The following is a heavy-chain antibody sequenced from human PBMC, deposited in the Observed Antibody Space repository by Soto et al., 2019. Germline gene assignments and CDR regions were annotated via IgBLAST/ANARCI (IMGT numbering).Heavy chain of an antibody. D-gene: IGHD7-27*01. V-gene: IGHV4-59*01. Sequence: PSETLSLTCIVSGFSISSYYWSWIRQPPGKGLEWIGYIYNSGNTNYNPSLKSRVSMSVDTSKNQFSLKVSSVTAADTAVYYCARGRGDYYFDYWGQGTLVTVSS. J-gene: IGHJ4*02. CDR2: IYNSGNT. CDR3: ARGRGDYYFDY. CDR1: GFSISSYY.